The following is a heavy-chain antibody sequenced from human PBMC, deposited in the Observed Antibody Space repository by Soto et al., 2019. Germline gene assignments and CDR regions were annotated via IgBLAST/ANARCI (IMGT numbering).Heavy chain of an antibody. D-gene: IGHD3-3*01. CDR3: ARLPYYDFWSGYFDY. CDR2: IYYSGST. J-gene: IGHJ4*02. CDR1: GGYISSYY. Sequence: SETLSLTCTVSGGYISSYYWSWIRQPPGKGLEWIGYIYYSGSTNYNPSLKSRVTISVDTSKNQFSLKLSSVTAADTAVYYCARLPYYDFWSGYFDYWGQGTLVTVSS. V-gene: IGHV4-59*08.